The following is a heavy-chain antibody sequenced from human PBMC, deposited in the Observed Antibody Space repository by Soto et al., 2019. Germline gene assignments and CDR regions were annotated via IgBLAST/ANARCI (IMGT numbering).Heavy chain of an antibody. Sequence: QGQLVQAGAEVKKPGSSVKVSCKASGGTFSSYAISWVRQAPGQGLEWLGGIIPIFGRANYAQKFQGRVTITADEATSTADMELSSLRSEDTAVYYCASGWVAGFDWLLHWGQGTLVTVSS. CDR3: ASGWVAGFDWLLH. CDR1: GGTFSSYA. J-gene: IGHJ4*02. CDR2: IIPIFGRA. D-gene: IGHD3-9*01. V-gene: IGHV1-69*01.